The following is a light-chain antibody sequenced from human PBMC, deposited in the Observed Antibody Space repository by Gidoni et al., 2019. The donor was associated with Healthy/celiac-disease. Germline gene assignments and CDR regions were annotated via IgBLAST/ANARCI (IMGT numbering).Light chain of an antibody. CDR3: QQYGSWWT. V-gene: IGKV3-20*01. J-gene: IGKJ1*01. CDR1: QSVSSSY. CDR2: GAS. Sequence: ELVLTQSPGTLSLSPGERATLSCRASQSVSSSYSAWYQQKPGQAPRLLIYGASSRATGIPDRFSGSGSGTDFTLTISRLEPEDFAVYYCQQYGSWWTFGQGTKVEIK.